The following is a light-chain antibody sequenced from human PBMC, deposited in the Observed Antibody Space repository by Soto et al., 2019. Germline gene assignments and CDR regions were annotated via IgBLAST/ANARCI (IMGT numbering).Light chain of an antibody. J-gene: IGKJ2*01. CDR3: QKYNSAPMYT. CDR2: AAS. V-gene: IGKV1-27*01. CDR1: QGISNY. Sequence: DIQMTQSPSSLSASVGDRVTITCRASQGISNYLAWYQQKPGKVPKLLIYAASTLQSGVHSRFSGSGSGTDFTLTISSLQPEDVATYYCQKYNSAPMYTFGQGTKLEIK.